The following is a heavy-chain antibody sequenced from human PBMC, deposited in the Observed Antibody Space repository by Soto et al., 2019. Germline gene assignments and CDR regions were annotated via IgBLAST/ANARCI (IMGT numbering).Heavy chain of an antibody. J-gene: IGHJ4*02. D-gene: IGHD6-13*01. CDR1: GGTFSSYA. V-gene: IGHV1-69*13. CDR2: IIPIFGTA. CDR3: ARGPGSSTPTPNFDY. Sequence: ASVKVSCKASGGTFSSYAISWVRQAPGQGLEWMGGIIPIFGTANYAQKFQGRVTITADESTGTAYMELSSLRSEDTAVYYCARGPGSSTPTPNFDYWGQGTLVTVSS.